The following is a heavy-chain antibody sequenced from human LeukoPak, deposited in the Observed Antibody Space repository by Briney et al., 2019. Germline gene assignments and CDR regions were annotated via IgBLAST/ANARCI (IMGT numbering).Heavy chain of an antibody. CDR3: AARITTSKDY. CDR2: ISGRGRST. Sequence: GFTFSSXXMRWVRQXPGXGXXWVSAISGRGRSTYYADSGKGRFTIYRDNSKNTLYLQMSSLRAEDTAVYYCAARITTSKDYCGQGTLVTVSS. V-gene: IGHV3-23*01. CDR1: GFTFSSXX. J-gene: IGHJ4*02. D-gene: IGHD4-11*01.